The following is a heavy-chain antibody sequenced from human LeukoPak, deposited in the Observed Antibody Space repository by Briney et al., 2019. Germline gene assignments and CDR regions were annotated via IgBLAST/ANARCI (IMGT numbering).Heavy chain of an antibody. J-gene: IGHJ4*02. D-gene: IGHD1-1*01. CDR1: GITVSSSY. CDR2: IQGGGST. V-gene: IGHV3-66*01. CDR3: ARDLQELERDIRTVGSQIDY. Sequence: GGSLRLSCVASGITVSSSYMSWVRQAPGKGLEWVSHIQGGGSTYHADSVKGRFIISRDSSKNTLYLQMSSLRVEDTAVYYCARDLQELERDIRTVGSQIDYWGQGTLVTVSS.